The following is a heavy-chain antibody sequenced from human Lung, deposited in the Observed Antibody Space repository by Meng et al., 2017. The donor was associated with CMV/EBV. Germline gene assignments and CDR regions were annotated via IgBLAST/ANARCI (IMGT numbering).Heavy chain of an antibody. J-gene: IGHJ4*02. CDR3: ARDWGLGVGAIGY. D-gene: IGHD1-26*01. Sequence: GTVRDNTPPTLPLNFTVSGDSICSRGSNWGWCSQPPGKDLEWIGRINYSGTTYNNPSRKSRVTISLDTSKKQFSLRMSSVTAADTAVYFCARDWGLGVGAIGYWGQGTLVTVSS. V-gene: IGHV4-39*07. CDR2: INYSGTT. CDR1: GDSICSRGSN.